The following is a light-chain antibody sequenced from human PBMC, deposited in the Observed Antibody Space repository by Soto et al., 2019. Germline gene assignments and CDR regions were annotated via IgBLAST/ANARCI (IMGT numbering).Light chain of an antibody. Sequence: AIPMTQSPSSLSASVGDRVTITCRASQGIRNDLGWYQQKPGKAPKLLIYAASSLQSGVPSRFSGSGSGTDFTLTISSLQPEDFTTYYCLQDYNYPRTFGQGTKVEIK. V-gene: IGKV1-6*01. CDR2: AAS. CDR1: QGIRND. CDR3: LQDYNYPRT. J-gene: IGKJ1*01.